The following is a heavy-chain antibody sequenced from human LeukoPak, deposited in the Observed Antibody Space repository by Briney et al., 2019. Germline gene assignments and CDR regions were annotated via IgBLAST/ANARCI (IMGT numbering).Heavy chain of an antibody. Sequence: SETLSLTCTVSGGSISSSSYYWGWIRQPPGEGLEWIGSIYYSGSTYYNPSLKSRVTISVDTSKNQFSLKLSSVTAADTAVYYCAREATGPGSNWFDPWGQGTLVTVSS. CDR2: IYYSGST. D-gene: IGHD1-26*01. CDR1: GGSISSSSYY. J-gene: IGHJ5*02. V-gene: IGHV4-39*02. CDR3: AREATGPGSNWFDP.